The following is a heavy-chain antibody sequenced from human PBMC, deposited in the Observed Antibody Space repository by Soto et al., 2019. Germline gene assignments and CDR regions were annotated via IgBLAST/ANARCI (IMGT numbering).Heavy chain of an antibody. D-gene: IGHD3-3*02. CDR3: ATRSAALDY. CDR1: GYTFTSYG. CDR2: ISTDKGKT. Sequence: QVQLVQSGPEVKKPGASVKVSCKTSGYTFTSYGISWVRQAPGQGLEWMGWISTDKGKTNYAQKLQGRVTRTTETSRSTAYMELGSRRSDDTDVYYCATRSAALDYWGQGTLVTVSS. J-gene: IGHJ4*02. V-gene: IGHV1-18*01.